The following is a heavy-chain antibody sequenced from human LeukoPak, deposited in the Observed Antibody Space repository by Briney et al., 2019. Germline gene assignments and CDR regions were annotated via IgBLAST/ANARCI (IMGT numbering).Heavy chain of an antibody. D-gene: IGHD3-3*01. V-gene: IGHV1-24*01. CDR1: GYTLTELS. CDR3: ATGLTPNGGYDLWEFDY. CDR2: FESEDGET. Sequence: ASVKVSCKVSGYTLTELSMHWVRQAPGKGLGWMGGFESEDGETIYAKKFQGRVTMTEDPSTDTAYMELSSLRSEDTAVYYCATGLTPNGGYDLWEFDYWGQGTLVTVSS. J-gene: IGHJ4*02.